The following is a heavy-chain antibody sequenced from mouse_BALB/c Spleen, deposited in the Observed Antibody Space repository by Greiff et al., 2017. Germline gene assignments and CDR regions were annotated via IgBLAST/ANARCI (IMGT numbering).Heavy chain of an antibody. J-gene: IGHJ4*01. D-gene: IGHD2-4*01. V-gene: IGHV5-6-5*01. CDR3: ARRGGLRRRYAMDY. Sequence: DVKLVESGGGLVKPGGSLKLSCAASGFTFSSYAMSWVRQTPEKRLEWVASISSGGSTYYPDSVKGRFTISRDNARNILYLQMSSLRSEDTAMYYCARRGGLRRRYAMDYWGQGTSVTVSS. CDR2: ISSGGST. CDR1: GFTFSSYA.